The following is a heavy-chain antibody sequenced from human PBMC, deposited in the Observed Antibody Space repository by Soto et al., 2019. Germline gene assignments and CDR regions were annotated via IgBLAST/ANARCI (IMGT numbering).Heavy chain of an antibody. CDR1: GGSISSSNW. CDR2: IYHSGST. Sequence: PSETRSRTWAVSGGSISSSNWWSFFRQPPGKGLECIGEIYHSGSTNYNPSLKSRVTISVDKSKNQFSLKLSSVTAAHTAVYYCATDQGIAVAAKGWFDPWGQGTLVTVSS. V-gene: IGHV4-4*02. CDR3: ATDQGIAVAAKGWFDP. J-gene: IGHJ5*02. D-gene: IGHD6-19*01.